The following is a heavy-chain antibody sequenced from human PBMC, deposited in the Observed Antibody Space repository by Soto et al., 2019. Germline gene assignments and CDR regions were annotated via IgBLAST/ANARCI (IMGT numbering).Heavy chain of an antibody. Sequence: QVQLVQSGAEVKKPGSSVKVSCKASGGTFSSYAISWVRQAPGQGLEWMGGIIPIFGTANYAQKFQGRVTITADKSTSTAYMELSSLRSEDTAVYYCARGRGVVTDILPVWDAFDIWGQGTMVTVSS. CDR2: IIPIFGTA. V-gene: IGHV1-69*06. CDR1: GGTFSSYA. J-gene: IGHJ3*02. D-gene: IGHD2-21*02. CDR3: ARGRGVVTDILPVWDAFDI.